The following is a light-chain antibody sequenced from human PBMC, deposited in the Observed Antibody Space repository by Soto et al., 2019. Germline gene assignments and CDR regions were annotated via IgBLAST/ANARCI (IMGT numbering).Light chain of an antibody. J-gene: IGLJ2*01. CDR3: CSYAGGHTSLL. CDR2: DVS. V-gene: IGLV2-11*01. Sequence: QSALTQPRSVSGSPGQSVTISCTGTSSDVGGYNYVSWYQQHPGTVPKLMIYDVSNRPSGVPDRFSGPKSGNTASLTISGLQAEDEADYYCCSYAGGHTSLLFGGGTKVTVL. CDR1: SSDVGGYNY.